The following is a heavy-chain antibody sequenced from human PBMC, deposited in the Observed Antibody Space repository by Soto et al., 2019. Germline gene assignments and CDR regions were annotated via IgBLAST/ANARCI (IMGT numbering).Heavy chain of an antibody. Sequence: GGSLRLSCAASGFTFSSYGMHWVRQAPGKGLEWVAVIWYDGSNKYYADSVKGRFTISRDNSKNTLYLQMNSLRAEDTAVYYCARGYGSGSLSAFDIWGQGTMVTVSS. V-gene: IGHV3-33*01. CDR3: ARGYGSGSLSAFDI. CDR2: IWYDGSNK. J-gene: IGHJ3*02. D-gene: IGHD3-10*01. CDR1: GFTFSSYG.